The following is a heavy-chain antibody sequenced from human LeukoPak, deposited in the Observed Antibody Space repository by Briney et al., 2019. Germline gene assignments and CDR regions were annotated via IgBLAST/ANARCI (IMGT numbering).Heavy chain of an antibody. V-gene: IGHV3-7*01. CDR1: GFTFSTYS. CDR2: IKQDGSEK. CDR3: ARGGLSRGYSYGPRPYFDY. Sequence: GGSLRLSCAASGFTFSTYSNNWVRQAPGTGLEWVANIKQDGSEKSYVDSVKGRFTISRDNAKNSLYLKMTSLRAEDTAVYYCARGGLSRGYSYGPRPYFDYWGQGTLVTVSS. D-gene: IGHD5-18*01. J-gene: IGHJ4*02.